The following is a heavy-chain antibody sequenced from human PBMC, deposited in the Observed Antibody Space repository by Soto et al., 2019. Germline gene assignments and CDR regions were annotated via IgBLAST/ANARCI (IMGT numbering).Heavy chain of an antibody. CDR2: IFYTGTT. J-gene: IGHJ5*02. CDR1: GGSISYNSYY. CDR3: ARLVVVAPVANA. V-gene: IGHV4-39*02. Sequence: SETLCLTCSVSGGSISYNSYYWGWIRQPPGKGLEWVGGIFYTGTTYYRPSLKDRVTISVDTSKNSFSLNLTSVNAADTAVYFCARLVVVAPVANAWGQGTLVTVSS. D-gene: IGHD2-2*01.